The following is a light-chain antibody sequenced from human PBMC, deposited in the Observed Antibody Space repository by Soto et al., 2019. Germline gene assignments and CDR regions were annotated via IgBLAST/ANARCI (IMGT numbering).Light chain of an antibody. CDR1: RLGGKY. Sequence: SYELTQPPSVSVSPGQTASITCSGDRLGGKYVCWYQQRPGQSPVLVIYQDTKRPSGIPERFSGPNSGNIATLTISGAQALDEADYYCQAWDDSSQLFVPGTKLTVL. J-gene: IGLJ1*01. CDR3: QAWDDSSQL. V-gene: IGLV3-1*01. CDR2: QDT.